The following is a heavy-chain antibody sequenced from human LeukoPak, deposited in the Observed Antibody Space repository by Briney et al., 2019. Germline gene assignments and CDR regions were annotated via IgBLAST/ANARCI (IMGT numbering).Heavy chain of an antibody. CDR3: ATLGYTYGPFDY. Sequence: SETLSLTCTVSGGSISSYYWSWIRQPPGKGLEWIGYISYSGSTNYNPSLKSRVTISVDTSKNQFSLKLSSVTAADTAVYYCATLGYTYGPFDYWGQGTLVTVSS. V-gene: IGHV4-59*08. CDR2: ISYSGST. J-gene: IGHJ4*02. D-gene: IGHD5-18*01. CDR1: GGSISSYY.